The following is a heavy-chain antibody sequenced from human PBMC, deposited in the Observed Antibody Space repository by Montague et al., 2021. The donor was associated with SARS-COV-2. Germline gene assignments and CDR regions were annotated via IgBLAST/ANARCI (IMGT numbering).Heavy chain of an antibody. Sequence: SESLSLTCGVSGGSLSGYHWSWIRQPPGRGLEWIGEIGPSGSTNYNPSLKSRVTISLDTSKNQFSLKLTSVTAADTAVYYCARGLIDITMMVVVFTGASLYFDYWSQGTLVTVSS. D-gene: IGHD3-22*01. J-gene: IGHJ4*02. CDR2: IGPSGST. V-gene: IGHV4-34*01. CDR1: GGSLSGYH. CDR3: ARGLIDITMMVVVFTGASLYFDY.